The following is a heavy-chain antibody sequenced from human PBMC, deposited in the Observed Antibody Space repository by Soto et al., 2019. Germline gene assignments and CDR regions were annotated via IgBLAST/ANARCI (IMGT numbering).Heavy chain of an antibody. Sequence: GRSLRLSCAVAGYAFGNHWMHWVRQAPGKGLEWVSRMNSDGSIINYADSVKGRFTVSRDNAKNTLYLQMNSLRVEDTAVYYCATAEVDYWGPGTLVTVSS. CDR3: ATAEVDY. V-gene: IGHV3-74*01. CDR2: MNSDGSII. CDR1: GYAFGNHW. J-gene: IGHJ4*02.